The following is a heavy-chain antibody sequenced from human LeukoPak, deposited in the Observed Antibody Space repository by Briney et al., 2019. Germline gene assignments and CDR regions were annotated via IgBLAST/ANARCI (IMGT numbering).Heavy chain of an antibody. D-gene: IGHD1-1*01. Sequence: GGSLRLSCTASGFIFSSYAMHWVRQAPGKGLEYVSAISPNGGTTYYADSVKGRFSISRDNSKNVLYLQMSSLRPEDTAVYYCVPKGNEGYWGQGTLVTVSS. CDR3: VPKGNEGY. V-gene: IGHV3-64D*06. J-gene: IGHJ4*02. CDR2: ISPNGGTT. CDR1: GFIFSSYA.